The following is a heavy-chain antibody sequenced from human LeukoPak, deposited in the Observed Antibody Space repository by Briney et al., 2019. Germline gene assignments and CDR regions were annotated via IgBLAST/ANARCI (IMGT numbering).Heavy chain of an antibody. Sequence: SETLSLTCTASGGSISSTNSYWGWIRQSPRTGLEWIGNIYSSGSSYYNPSLKSRVTISIDASENQFSLKLTSVTAADTAVYYCARKREGPTTGIDYWGQGTLVTVSS. CDR1: GGSISSTNSY. D-gene: IGHD1-26*01. V-gene: IGHV4-39*07. CDR2: IYSSGSS. J-gene: IGHJ4*02. CDR3: ARKREGPTTGIDY.